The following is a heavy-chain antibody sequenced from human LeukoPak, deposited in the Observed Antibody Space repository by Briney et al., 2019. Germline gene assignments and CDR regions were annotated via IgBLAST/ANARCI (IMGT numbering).Heavy chain of an antibody. J-gene: IGHJ4*02. CDR3: ARAPWDYDILTGYYKPHYFDY. Sequence: SETLSLTCTVYGGSFSGYYWSWIRQPPGKGLEWIGEINHSGSTNYNPSLKSRVTISVDTSKNQFSLQLSSVTAADTAVYYCARAPWDYDILTGYYKPHYFDYWGQGTPVTVSS. CDR1: GGSFSGYY. D-gene: IGHD3-9*01. CDR2: INHSGST. V-gene: IGHV4-34*01.